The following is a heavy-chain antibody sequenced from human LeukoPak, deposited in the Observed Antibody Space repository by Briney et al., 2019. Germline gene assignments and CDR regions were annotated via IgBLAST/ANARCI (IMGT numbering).Heavy chain of an antibody. V-gene: IGHV1-18*01. D-gene: IGHD3-22*01. CDR1: GYTFTSYG. CDR2: ISAYNGNT. CDR3: ARSVGAVVITGFDP. Sequence: GASVKVSCKASGYTFTSYGISWVRQAPGQGLEWMGWISAYNGNTNYAQKLQGRVTMTTDTSTSTAYMELRSLRSDDTAVYYCARSVGAVVITGFDPWGQGTLVTVSS. J-gene: IGHJ5*02.